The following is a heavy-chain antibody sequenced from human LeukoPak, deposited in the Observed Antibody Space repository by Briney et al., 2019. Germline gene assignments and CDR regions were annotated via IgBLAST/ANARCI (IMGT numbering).Heavy chain of an antibody. D-gene: IGHD3-16*01. CDR2: ISSSGSYI. Sequence: GGSPRLSCAASGFTFSSYSMNWVRQAPGKGLEWVSSISSSGSYIYYADSVQGRFTISRDNAKNSLYLQMNSLRADDTAVYYCARWNHHMITFETYSYYGMDVWGQGTTVTVSS. J-gene: IGHJ6*02. V-gene: IGHV3-21*01. CDR1: GFTFSSYS. CDR3: ARWNHHMITFETYSYYGMDV.